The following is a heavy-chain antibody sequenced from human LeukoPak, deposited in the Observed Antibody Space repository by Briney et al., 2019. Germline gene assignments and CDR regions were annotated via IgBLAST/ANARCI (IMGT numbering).Heavy chain of an antibody. J-gene: IGHJ4*02. CDR1: GFTFDDYG. Sequence: GGSLRLSCAASGFTFDDYGMSWVRQAPGKGLEWVSGINWSGDSTGYADSVKGRFTISRDNAKNSLYLQMNSLRAEDTALYYCARASHYSDSSDYPDYWGQGTLVTVSS. CDR3: ARASHYSDSSDYPDY. V-gene: IGHV3-20*04. D-gene: IGHD3-22*01. CDR2: INWSGDST.